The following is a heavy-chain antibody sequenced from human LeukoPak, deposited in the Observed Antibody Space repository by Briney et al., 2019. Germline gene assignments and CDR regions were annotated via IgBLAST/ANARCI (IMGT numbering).Heavy chain of an antibody. CDR1: GYTFTSYG. V-gene: IGHV1-18*01. Sequence: ASVKVSCKASGYTFTSYGISWVRQAPGQGLEWMGWISAYNGNTNYAQKLQGRVTMTTDTSTSTAYMELRSLRSDDTAVYYCARDSLRGFGELLLTWFDPWGQGTLVTVSS. J-gene: IGHJ5*02. D-gene: IGHD3-10*01. CDR3: ARDSLRGFGELLLTWFDP. CDR2: ISAYNGNT.